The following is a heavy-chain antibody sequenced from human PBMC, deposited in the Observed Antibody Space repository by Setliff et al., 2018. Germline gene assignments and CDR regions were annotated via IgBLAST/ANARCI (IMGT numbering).Heavy chain of an antibody. V-gene: IGHV3-23*01. CDR2: VIQGGSG. D-gene: IGHD1-26*01. CDR3: AKDRVNDGFWDFDS. Sequence: PGGSLSLSCVDSGFTFREYSMAWVRQVPGKGLEWVAGVIQGGSGVYADSVKGRSTISRDNSKNTVLLQMNSLRVDDTATYYCAKDRVNDGFWDFDSWGQGTMVTVSS. CDR1: GFTFREYS. J-gene: IGHJ4*03.